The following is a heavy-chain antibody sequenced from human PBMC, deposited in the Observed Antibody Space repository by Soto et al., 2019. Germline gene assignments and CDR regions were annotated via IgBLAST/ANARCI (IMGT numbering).Heavy chain of an antibody. D-gene: IGHD1-1*01. CDR2: IYYSGST. CDR1: GGSVSSASYY. J-gene: IGHJ6*02. CDR3: ARRGRLERGIDYYYGVDV. V-gene: IGHV4-61*01. Sequence: SETLSLTCTVSGGSVSSASYYWSWIRQPPGKGLKWIGYIYYSGSTNYNPSLKSRVSISVDTSKNQFSLKLSSVTAADTAVYYCARRGRLERGIDYYYGVDVWGQGTTVTVSS.